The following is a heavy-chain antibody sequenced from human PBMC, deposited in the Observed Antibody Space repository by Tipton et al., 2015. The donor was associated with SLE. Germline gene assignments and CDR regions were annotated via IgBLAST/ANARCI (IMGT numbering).Heavy chain of an antibody. J-gene: IGHJ4*02. CDR3: AVLDVDTAMSYYFDD. Sequence: VQLVQSGAEVKKPGASLKISCKGSGYSFTSYWIGWVRQMPGKGLEWMGIIYPGDSDTSYSPSFQGQVTISADKSISTAYLQWSSLKASDTAMYYCAVLDVDTAMSYYFDDWGQGTLVTVSS. CDR2: IYPGDSDT. CDR1: GYSFTSYW. D-gene: IGHD5-18*01. V-gene: IGHV5-51*03.